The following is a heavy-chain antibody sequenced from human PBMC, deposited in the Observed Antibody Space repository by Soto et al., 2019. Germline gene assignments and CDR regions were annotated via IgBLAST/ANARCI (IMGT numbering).Heavy chain of an antibody. V-gene: IGHV3-15*07. D-gene: IGHD6-13*01. CDR1: GFTFSNAW. CDR2: IKSKTDGGTT. CDR3: TTGQQLATDPIYFDY. Sequence: GGSLRLSCAASGFTFSNAWMNWVRQAPGKGLEWVGRIKSKTDGGTTDYAAPVKGRFTISRDDSKNTLYLQMNSLKTEDTAVYYCTTGQQLATDPIYFDYWGQGTLVTVSS. J-gene: IGHJ4*02.